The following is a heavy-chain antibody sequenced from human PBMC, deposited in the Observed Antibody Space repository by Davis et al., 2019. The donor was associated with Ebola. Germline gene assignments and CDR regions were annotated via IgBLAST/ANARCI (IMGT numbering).Heavy chain of an antibody. CDR1: GFTFSSYW. Sequence: PGGSLRLSCAASGFTFSSYWMSWVRQAPGKGLEWVANIKQDGSEKYYVDSVKGRFTISRDNAKNSLYLQMNSLRAEDTAVYYCARQAANYDFWSGYTRSYWYFDLWGRGTLVTVSS. D-gene: IGHD3-3*01. CDR2: IKQDGSEK. V-gene: IGHV3-7*01. J-gene: IGHJ2*01. CDR3: ARQAANYDFWSGYTRSYWYFDL.